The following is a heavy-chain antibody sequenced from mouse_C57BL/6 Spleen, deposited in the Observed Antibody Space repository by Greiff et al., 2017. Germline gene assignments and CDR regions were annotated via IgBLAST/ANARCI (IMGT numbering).Heavy chain of an antibody. J-gene: IGHJ3*01. V-gene: IGHV1-76*01. D-gene: IGHD2-1*01. CDR1: GYTFTDYY. Sequence: QVQLQQSGAELVRPGASVKLSCKASGYTFTDYYINWVKQRPGQGLEWIARLYPGSGNTYSNEKFKGKATLTAEKSSSAAYMQLSSLTSEDSAVYVCAMIYYGNPAWFAYWGQGTLVTVAA. CDR2: LYPGSGNT. CDR3: AMIYYGNPAWFAY.